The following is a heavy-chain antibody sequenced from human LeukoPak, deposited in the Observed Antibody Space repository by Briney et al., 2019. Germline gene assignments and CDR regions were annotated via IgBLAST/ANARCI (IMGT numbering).Heavy chain of an antibody. Sequence: GRSLRLSCAASGFTFSSYAMHWVRQAPGKGLEWVAVISYDGSNKYYADSVKGRFTISRDNSKNTLYLQMNSLRAEDTAVYYCARKTVVADAFDISGPGKMVTVSS. D-gene: IGHD2-15*01. J-gene: IGHJ3*02. V-gene: IGHV3-30-3*01. CDR1: GFTFSSYA. CDR3: ARKTVVADAFDI. CDR2: ISYDGSNK.